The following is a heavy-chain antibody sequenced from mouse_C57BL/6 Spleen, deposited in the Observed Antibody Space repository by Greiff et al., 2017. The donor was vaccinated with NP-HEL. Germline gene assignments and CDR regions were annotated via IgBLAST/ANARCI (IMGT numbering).Heavy chain of an antibody. D-gene: IGHD2-4*01. Sequence: QVHVKQSGAELAKPGASVKLSCKASGYTFTSYWMHWVKQRPGQGLEWIGYINPSSGYTKYNQKFKDKATLTADKSSSTAYMQLSSLTYEDSAVYYCARVGDYDEDAMDYWGQGTSVTVSS. CDR3: ARVGDYDEDAMDY. CDR1: GYTFTSYW. V-gene: IGHV1-7*01. J-gene: IGHJ4*01. CDR2: INPSSGYT.